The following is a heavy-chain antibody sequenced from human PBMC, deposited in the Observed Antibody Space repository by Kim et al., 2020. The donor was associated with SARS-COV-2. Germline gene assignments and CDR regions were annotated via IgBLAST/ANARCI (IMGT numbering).Heavy chain of an antibody. V-gene: IGHV3-21*01. CDR1: GFTFSSYS. CDR2: ISSSSSYI. CDR3: ARDRARITIKRGAFDI. J-gene: IGHJ3*02. Sequence: GGSLRLSCAASGFTFSSYSMNWVRQAPGKGLEWVSSISSSSSYIYYADSVKGRFTISRDNAKNSLYLQMNSLRAEDTAVYYCARDRARITIKRGAFDIWGQGTMVTVSS. D-gene: IGHD3-10*01.